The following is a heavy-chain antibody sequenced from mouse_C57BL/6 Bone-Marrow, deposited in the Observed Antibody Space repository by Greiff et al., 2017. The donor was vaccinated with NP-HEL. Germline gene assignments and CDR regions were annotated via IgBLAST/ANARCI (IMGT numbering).Heavy chain of an antibody. V-gene: IGHV1-7*01. J-gene: IGHJ2*01. CDR3: ARVYYGSSLDY. CDR2: INPSSGYT. Sequence: VQLQQSGAELAKPGASVKLSCKASGYTFTSYWMHWVKQRPGQGLEWIGYINPSSGYTKYNQKFKGKATLTADKSSSTAYMQLSSLTYEDSAVYDCARVYYGSSLDYWDQGTTLTVTS. D-gene: IGHD1-1*01. CDR1: GYTFTSYW.